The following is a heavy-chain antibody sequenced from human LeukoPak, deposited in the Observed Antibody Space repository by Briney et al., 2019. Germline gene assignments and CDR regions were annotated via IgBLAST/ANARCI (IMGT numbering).Heavy chain of an antibody. CDR1: GFTFSSYD. J-gene: IGHJ3*02. CDR3: AREGGVDSSGYSDAFDI. V-gene: IGHV3-13*01. Sequence: GGSLRLSCAASGFTFSSYDMHWVRQATGKGLEWVSAIGTAGDTYYPGSVKGRFTISRENAKNSLYLQMNSLRAGDTAVYHCAREGGVDSSGYSDAFDIWGQGTMVTVSS. D-gene: IGHD3-22*01. CDR2: IGTAGDT.